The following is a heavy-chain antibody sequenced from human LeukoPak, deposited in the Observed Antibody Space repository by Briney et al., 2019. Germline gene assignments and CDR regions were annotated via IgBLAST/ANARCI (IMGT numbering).Heavy chain of an antibody. CDR2: IKQDGSQR. V-gene: IGHV3-7*01. Sequence: PGGSLRLSCTASGFTFSDYWMTWVRQAPGKGPEWVANIKQDGSQRYYVDSVRGRFTISRDNAKNSLFLQMNGRRAEDTAVYYCARRGGSSSRRSPIDYWGQGTLVTVSS. J-gene: IGHJ4*02. D-gene: IGHD6-6*01. CDR3: ARRGGSSSRRSPIDY. CDR1: GFTFSDYW.